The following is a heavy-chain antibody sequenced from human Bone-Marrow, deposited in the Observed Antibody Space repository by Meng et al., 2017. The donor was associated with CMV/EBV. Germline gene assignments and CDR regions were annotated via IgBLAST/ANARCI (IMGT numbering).Heavy chain of an antibody. CDR1: VFTFSSYS. CDR3: ARGHCSSTSCYRHYFDY. J-gene: IGHJ4*02. Sequence: GGSLRLSCAASVFTFSSYSMNWVRQAPGKGREWVSSISSSSSYIYYADSVKGRFTISRDNAKNSLYLQMNILRAEDTAVYYCARGHCSSTSCYRHYFDYWGQGTLVTVS. V-gene: IGHV3-21*01. CDR2: ISSSSSYI. D-gene: IGHD2-2*01.